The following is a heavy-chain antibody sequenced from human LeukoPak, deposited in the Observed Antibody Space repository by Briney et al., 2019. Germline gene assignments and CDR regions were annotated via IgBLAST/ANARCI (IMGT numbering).Heavy chain of an antibody. V-gene: IGHV3-43*02. J-gene: IGHJ4*02. CDR2: VSGEGGVT. CDR1: GFTFRNFS. D-gene: IGHD2/OR15-2a*01. CDR3: AKGNNSLSFNFDY. Sequence: GGSLRLSCAASGFTFRNFSMHWVRHAPGKGLEWVSLVSGEGGVTHYADSVKGRFTISRDNSKNSLYLQINSLRVEDTAFYYCAKGNNSLSFNFDYWGQGTLVTVSS.